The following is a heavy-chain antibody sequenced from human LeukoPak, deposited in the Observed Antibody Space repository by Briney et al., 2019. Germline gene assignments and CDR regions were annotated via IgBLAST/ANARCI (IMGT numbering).Heavy chain of an antibody. Sequence: SETLSLTCAVYGGSFSGYYWSWIRQPPGKGLEWIGEINHSGSTNYNPSLKSRVTISVDTSKNQFSLKLSSVTAADTAVYYCAGTLLWFGELRDDYWGQGTLVTVSS. J-gene: IGHJ4*02. V-gene: IGHV4-34*01. D-gene: IGHD3-10*01. CDR1: GGSFSGYY. CDR3: AGTLLWFGELRDDY. CDR2: INHSGST.